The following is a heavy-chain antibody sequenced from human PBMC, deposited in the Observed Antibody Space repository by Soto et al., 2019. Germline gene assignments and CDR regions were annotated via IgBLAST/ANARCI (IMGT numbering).Heavy chain of an antibody. Sequence: QVQLVQSGAEVKRPGASVKVSCKASGYTFSNYFINWVRQAPGQGLEWVGVINPKGGATTYAQKFQGRVNMTSDTSTNTIYMTLRSLTSEDTAFYYCARDEGFCSGGSCTGWFDPWGQGTLVTVSP. V-gene: IGHV1-46*01. CDR2: INPKGGAT. CDR1: GYTFSNYF. D-gene: IGHD2-15*01. J-gene: IGHJ5*02. CDR3: ARDEGFCSGGSCTGWFDP.